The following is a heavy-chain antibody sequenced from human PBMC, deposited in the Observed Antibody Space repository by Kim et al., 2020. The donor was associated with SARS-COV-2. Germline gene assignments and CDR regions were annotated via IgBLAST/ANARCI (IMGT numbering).Heavy chain of an antibody. CDR3: ARDRKSGYSYGFRY. J-gene: IGHJ4*02. V-gene: IGHV3-30*01. D-gene: IGHD5-18*01. Sequence: ADSGKGRVTISRDNAKNTLYLQMNSLRAEDTAVYYCARDRKSGYSYGFRYWGQGTLVTVSS.